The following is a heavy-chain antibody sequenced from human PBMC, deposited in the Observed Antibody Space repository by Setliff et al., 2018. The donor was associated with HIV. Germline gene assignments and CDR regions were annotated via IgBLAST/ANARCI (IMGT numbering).Heavy chain of an antibody. CDR2: IIHSGGT. V-gene: IGHV4-34*12. J-gene: IGHJ5*02. Sequence: SETLSLTCAVYGGSFSGYYWTWIRQPPGRGLEWIGEIIHSGGTNYNRSLKSRVTISIDSSKNQFSLKLSSVTAADTAVYYCAVGHGCCGYGNWFDPWGQGTLVTVSS. CDR1: GGSFSGYY. D-gene: IGHD5-12*01. CDR3: AVGHGCCGYGNWFDP.